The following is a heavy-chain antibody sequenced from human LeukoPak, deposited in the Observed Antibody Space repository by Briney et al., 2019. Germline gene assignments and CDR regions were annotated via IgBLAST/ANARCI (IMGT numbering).Heavy chain of an antibody. CDR2: ISAYNGDT. CDR1: GYTFSSYG. J-gene: IGHJ4*02. D-gene: IGHD3-10*01. CDR3: ARDMVRGVDY. V-gene: IGHV1-18*04. Sequence: GASVKVSCKASGYTFSSYGFNWVRQAPGQGLEWMGWISAYNGDTNYAQKFQGRVTMTTDTSTSTAYMGLRSLRSDDTAVYYCARDMVRGVDYWGQGTLVTVSS.